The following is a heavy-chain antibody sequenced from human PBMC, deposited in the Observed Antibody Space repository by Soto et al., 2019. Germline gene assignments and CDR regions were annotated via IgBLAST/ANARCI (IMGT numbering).Heavy chain of an antibody. D-gene: IGHD3-10*01. CDR1: GYTFTAYY. J-gene: IGHJ6*02. CDR3: ARNMDYYYGPGSGNGHGF. V-gene: IGHV1-2*02. CDR2: INPKFGDT. Sequence: QVHLVQSGAEVKEPGDSVRVSCEASGYTFTAYYIHWVRQAPGQGLEWMGWINPKFGDTTYAQDFQGRVSMTRDMSMSTVYMDLSRLTSDDTAIYDCARNMDYYYGPGSGNGHGFWGQGTTVTVFS.